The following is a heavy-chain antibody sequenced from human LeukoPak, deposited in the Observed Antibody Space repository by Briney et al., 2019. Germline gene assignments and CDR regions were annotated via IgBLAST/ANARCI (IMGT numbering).Heavy chain of an antibody. V-gene: IGHV3-53*05. J-gene: IGHJ4*02. CDR3: ARDGVLRFLEWLSYFDY. CDR1: GFTVSSSY. D-gene: IGHD3-3*01. Sequence: GGSLRLSCAASGFTVSSSYMYWVRQAPGKGLEWVSFFYRGDSTYYAESVRGRFTISRDNSKNTLYLQMYSLRAEDTAVYYCARDGVLRFLEWLSYFDYWGQGTLVTVSS. CDR2: FYRGDST.